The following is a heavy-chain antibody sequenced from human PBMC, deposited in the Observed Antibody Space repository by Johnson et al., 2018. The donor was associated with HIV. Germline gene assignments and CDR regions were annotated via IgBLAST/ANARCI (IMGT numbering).Heavy chain of an antibody. Sequence: QVLLVESGGGVVQPGRSLRLSCAASGFTFSSYGMHWVRQAPGKGLEWVAVIWYDGSNKYYADSVKGRFTISRDNSKNTLYLQMNSLRAEDTAVYYCAKDRSAHMTMLLEVVADAFDIWGQGTMVTISS. CDR1: GFTFSSYG. D-gene: IGHD4/OR15-4a*01. J-gene: IGHJ3*02. CDR2: IWYDGSNK. V-gene: IGHV3-33*06. CDR3: AKDRSAHMTMLLEVVADAFDI.